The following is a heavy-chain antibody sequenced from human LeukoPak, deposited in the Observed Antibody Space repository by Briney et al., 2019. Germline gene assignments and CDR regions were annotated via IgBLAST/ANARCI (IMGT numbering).Heavy chain of an antibody. CDR1: GFTFSDYY. CDR3: AKDVHDSSGYFDY. J-gene: IGHJ4*02. Sequence: GGSLRLSCAASGFTFSDYYMSWIRQAPGKGLEWVSYISSGSSFTNYADSVKGRFTISRDKSKNTLYLQMNSLRAEDTAVYYCAKDVHDSSGYFDYWGQGTLVTVSS. D-gene: IGHD3-22*01. V-gene: IGHV3-11*05. CDR2: ISSGSSFT.